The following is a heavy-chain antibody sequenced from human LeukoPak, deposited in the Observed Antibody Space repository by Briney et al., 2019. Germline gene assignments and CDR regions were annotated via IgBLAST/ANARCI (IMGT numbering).Heavy chain of an antibody. CDR1: GYTFTGYY. CDR2: INPNSGGT. Sequence: ASVKVSCKASGYTFTGYYMHRVRQAPGQGLEWMGWINPNSGGTNYAQKFQGRVTMTRDTSISTAYMELSRLRSDDTAVYYCARVAVRGGNNRLDYWGQGTLVTVSS. D-gene: IGHD3-10*01. CDR3: ARVAVRGGNNRLDY. V-gene: IGHV1-2*02. J-gene: IGHJ4*02.